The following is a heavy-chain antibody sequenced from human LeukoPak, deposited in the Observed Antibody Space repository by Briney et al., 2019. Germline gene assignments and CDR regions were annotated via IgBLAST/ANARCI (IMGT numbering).Heavy chain of an antibody. D-gene: IGHD2-2*01. J-gene: IGHJ4*02. V-gene: IGHV3-9*01. Sequence: GGSLRLSCAASGFTFDDYAMYWVRQAPGKGLEWVSGISWNSGSIGHADSVKGRFTISRDNAKNSLYLQMNSLRAEDTALYHCAKGDCSSTSCYEVYWGQGTLVTVSS. CDR1: GFTFDDYA. CDR3: AKGDCSSTSCYEVY. CDR2: ISWNSGSI.